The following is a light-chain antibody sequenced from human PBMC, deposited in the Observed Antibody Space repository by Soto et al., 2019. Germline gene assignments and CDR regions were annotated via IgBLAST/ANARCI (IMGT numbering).Light chain of an antibody. J-gene: IGKJ1*01. V-gene: IGKV3-20*01. CDR3: QQYGSSPLT. CDR2: GAS. CDR1: QSVSRSY. Sequence: EIVLTQSPGTLSLSPGESTTLSCRASQSVSRSYLSWYQQKPGQAPRLLIYGASRRATGIPDRLRGSGSGTDFTLTISRLEPEDIAVYYCQQYGSSPLTFGQGTKVEIK.